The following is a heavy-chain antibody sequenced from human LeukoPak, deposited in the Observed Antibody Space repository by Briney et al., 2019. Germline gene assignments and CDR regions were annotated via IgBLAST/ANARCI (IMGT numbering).Heavy chain of an antibody. V-gene: IGHV1-24*01. J-gene: IGHJ4*02. CDR3: ATGIAAAGTWGTVAFFDY. Sequence: ASVKVSCKVSGYTLTELSMHWVRQAPGKGLEWMGGFDPEDGETIYAQKFQGRVTMTEDTSTDTAYVELSSLRSEDTAVYYCATGIAAAGTWGTVAFFDYWGQGTLVTVSS. D-gene: IGHD6-13*01. CDR2: FDPEDGET. CDR1: GYTLTELS.